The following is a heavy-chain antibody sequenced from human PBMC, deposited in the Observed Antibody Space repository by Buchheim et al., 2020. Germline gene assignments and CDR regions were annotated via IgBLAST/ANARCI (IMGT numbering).Heavy chain of an antibody. Sequence: QVQLAQSGAEVKKPGASVKVSCKASGYTFTGYYMHWVRQAPGQGLEWMGRINPNSGGTNYAQKFQGRVTMTRDTSISTAYMELSRLRSDDTAVYYCARDPKENCSSTSCYAAYYYGMDVWGQGTT. V-gene: IGHV1-2*06. J-gene: IGHJ6*02. D-gene: IGHD2-2*01. CDR2: INPNSGGT. CDR1: GYTFTGYY. CDR3: ARDPKENCSSTSCYAAYYYGMDV.